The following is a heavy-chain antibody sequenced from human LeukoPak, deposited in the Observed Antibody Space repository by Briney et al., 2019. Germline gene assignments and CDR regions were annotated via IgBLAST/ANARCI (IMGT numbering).Heavy chain of an antibody. V-gene: IGHV3-11*01. J-gene: IGHJ4*02. CDR1: GFTFSGDY. CDR3: ARARGAGPGAHFDY. D-gene: IGHD3-10*01. CDR2: ISSVGSSI. Sequence: GGSLRLSCAASGFTFSGDYMSWIRQAPGKGLEWVSYISSVGSSIVYADSVKGRFTISRDNAKNSLFLQMNSLRAEDTAVYYCARARGAGPGAHFDYWGQGTPVIVSS.